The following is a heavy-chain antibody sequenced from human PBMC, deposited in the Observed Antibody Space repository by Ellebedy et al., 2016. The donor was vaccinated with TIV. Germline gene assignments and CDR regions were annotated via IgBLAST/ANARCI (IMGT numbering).Heavy chain of an antibody. V-gene: IGHV1-2*02. CDR1: GYNFIDYY. CDR3: ARVGSSWYWWFDT. J-gene: IGHJ5*02. CDR2: INPNSGGT. Sequence: AASVKVSCKASGYNFIDYYIHWVRQAPGQGLEWMGWINPNSGGTKYAQKFQGRVTVTRDTSITTAYMELSRLISDDTAVYYCARVGSSWYWWFDTWGQGTLVTVSS. D-gene: IGHD6-13*01.